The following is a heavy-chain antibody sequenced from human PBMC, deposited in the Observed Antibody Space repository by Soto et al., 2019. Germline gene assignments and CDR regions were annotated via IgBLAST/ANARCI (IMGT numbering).Heavy chain of an antibody. CDR3: ARVRCFNGLCHTADYGMDV. D-gene: IGHD2-8*01. Sequence: SVKVSCKASGDVFRSYGINWVRQAPGQGLEWMGGIIPISGTTNYAQKFRGRVAITADESTDTVYMELSRLRSEDTAVYFCARVRCFNGLCHTADYGMDVWGQGTTVTVSS. CDR1: GDVFRSYG. J-gene: IGHJ6*02. CDR2: IIPISGTT. V-gene: IGHV1-69*13.